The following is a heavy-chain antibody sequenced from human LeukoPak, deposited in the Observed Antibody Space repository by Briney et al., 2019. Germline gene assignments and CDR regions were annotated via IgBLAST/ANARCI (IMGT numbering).Heavy chain of an antibody. Sequence: SETLSLTCTVSGGSISSYYWSWIRQPAGKGLEWIGRIYTSGSTNYNPSLKSRVTMSVDTSKNQFSLKLSSMTAADTAVYYCARTGSSSLYYYGMDVWGQGTTVTVSS. V-gene: IGHV4-4*07. D-gene: IGHD6-6*01. CDR2: IYTSGST. CDR1: GGSISSYY. J-gene: IGHJ6*02. CDR3: ARTGSSSLYYYGMDV.